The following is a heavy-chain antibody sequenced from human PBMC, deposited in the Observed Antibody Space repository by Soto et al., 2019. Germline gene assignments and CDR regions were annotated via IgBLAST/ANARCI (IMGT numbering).Heavy chain of an antibody. V-gene: IGHV5-51*01. D-gene: IGHD3-10*01. CDR2: IYPGDSDT. J-gene: IGHJ4*01. Sequence: PGESLKISCKASGYSFTSYWIVWVRQMPGKGLEWMGIIYPGDSDTRYSPSFQDQVTISADNSITTAYLQWSSLKASDTAIYYCARSTNPFVGSGSSHWGQGTLVTVSS. CDR3: ARSTNPFVGSGSSH. CDR1: GYSFTSYW.